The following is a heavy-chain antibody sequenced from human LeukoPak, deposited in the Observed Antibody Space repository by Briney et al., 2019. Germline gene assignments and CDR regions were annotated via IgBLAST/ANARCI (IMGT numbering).Heavy chain of an antibody. CDR3: ARDRDTIYYYYYMDV. CDR2: INPNSGGT. CDR1: GYTFTGYY. Sequence: ASVKVSCKASGYTFTGYYMHWVRQAPGQGLEWMGWINPNSGGTNYAQKFQGRATMTRDTSISTAYMELSRLRSDDTAVYYCARDRDTIYYYYYMDVWGKGTTVTVSS. D-gene: IGHD3-10*01. J-gene: IGHJ6*03. V-gene: IGHV1-2*02.